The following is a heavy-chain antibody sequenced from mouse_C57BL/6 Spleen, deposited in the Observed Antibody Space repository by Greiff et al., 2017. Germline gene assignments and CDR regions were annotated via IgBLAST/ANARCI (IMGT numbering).Heavy chain of an antibody. J-gene: IGHJ4*01. CDR1: GYTFTSYW. V-gene: IGHV1-55*01. Sequence: QVQLKQPGAELVKPGASVKMSCKASGYTFTSYWITWVKQRPGQGLEWIGDIYPGSGSTNYNEKFKSKATLTVDTSSSTAYMQLSSLTYEDSAVYYCARRVVEDAMDYWGQGTSVTVSS. D-gene: IGHD1-1*01. CDR2: IYPGSGST. CDR3: ARRVVEDAMDY.